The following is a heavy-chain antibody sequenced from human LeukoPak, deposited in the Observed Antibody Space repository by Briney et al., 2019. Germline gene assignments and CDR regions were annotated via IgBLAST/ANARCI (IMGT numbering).Heavy chain of an antibody. CDR3: ARDLGTAAAFDY. CDR2: INPSGGST. D-gene: IGHD2-2*01. V-gene: IGHV1-46*01. CDR1: GYTFTSYY. Sequence: ASVKVSCKASGYTFTSYYMHWVRQAPGQGLEWMGIINPSGGSTSYAQKFQGRVTMTRDTSTSTVYMELSSLRSEDTVVYYCARDLGTAAAFDYWGQGTLVTVSS. J-gene: IGHJ4*02.